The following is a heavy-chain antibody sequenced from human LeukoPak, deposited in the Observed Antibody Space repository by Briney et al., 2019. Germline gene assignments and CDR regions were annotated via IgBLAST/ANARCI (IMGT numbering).Heavy chain of an antibody. V-gene: IGHV4-39*01. Sequence: PSETLSLTCTVSGGSISSSTYYWGWIRQPPGKGLEWIGTMHYSGTRYYNPSLKSRVTISVDTSKNQFSLKLSSVTAADTAVYYCARAYGDVSAGCYSDYWGQGTLVTVSS. CDR2: MHYSGTR. CDR1: GGSISSSTYY. D-gene: IGHD2-21*02. J-gene: IGHJ4*02. CDR3: ARAYGDVSAGCYSDY.